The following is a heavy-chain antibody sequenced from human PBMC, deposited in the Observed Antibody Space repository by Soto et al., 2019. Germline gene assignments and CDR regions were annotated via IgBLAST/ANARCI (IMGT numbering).Heavy chain of an antibody. V-gene: IGHV4-4*09. CDR1: GGSFGPNY. CDR2: IYSGATT. Sequence: QVQLQESGPGLVKPSETLSLSCTVSGGSFGPNYWSWIRQPPGKGLEWVAYIYSGATTSYNPSLIMRVSISRATSTCQFSLRLTTVTAADTAVYYCARLGAYCHSLDPWGPGTLVTVSS. D-gene: IGHD2-21*01. J-gene: IGHJ5*02. CDR3: ARLGAYCHSLDP.